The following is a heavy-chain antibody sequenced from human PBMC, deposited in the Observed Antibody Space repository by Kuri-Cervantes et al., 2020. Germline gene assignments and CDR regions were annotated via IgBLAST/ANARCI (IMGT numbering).Heavy chain of an antibody. Sequence: SVKISCNASRGTFISYAISWLRQAPGQGLEWRVGFIPIVGTANYAQKFQGRVTITADESTSTAYMELSSMRSEDTAVYYCARGRHYYDILTVYYYYMDVWGKGTTVTVSS. CDR1: RGTFISYA. D-gene: IGHD3-9*01. V-gene: IGHV1-69*01. CDR2: FIPIVGTA. CDR3: ARGRHYYDILTVYYYYMDV. J-gene: IGHJ6*03.